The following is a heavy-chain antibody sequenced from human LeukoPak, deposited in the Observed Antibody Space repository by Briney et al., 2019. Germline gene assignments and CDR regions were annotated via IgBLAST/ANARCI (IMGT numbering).Heavy chain of an antibody. V-gene: IGHV3-21*01. J-gene: IGHJ4*02. CDR2: ISSSSSYI. Sequence: PGGSLRLSCAASGFTVSSNYMSWVRQAPGKGLEWVSSISSSSSYIYYADSVKGRFTISRDNAKNSLYLQMNSLRAEDTAVYYCARDLLPSFDYWGQGTLVTVSS. CDR1: GFTVSSNY. D-gene: IGHD2/OR15-2a*01. CDR3: ARDLLPSFDY.